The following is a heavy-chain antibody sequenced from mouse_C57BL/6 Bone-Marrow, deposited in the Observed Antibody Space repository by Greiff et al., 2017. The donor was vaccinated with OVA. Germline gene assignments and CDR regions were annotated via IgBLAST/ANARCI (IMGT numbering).Heavy chain of an antibody. D-gene: IGHD4-1*01. V-gene: IGHV5-6*01. Sequence: EVHLVESGGDLVKPGGSLKLSCAASGFTFSSYGMSWVRQTPDKRLEWVATISSGGSYTYYPDSVKGRFTISRDNAKNTLYLQMSSLKSEDTAMYYCARKLGAWFAYWGQGTLVTVSA. CDR3: ARKLGAWFAY. J-gene: IGHJ3*01. CDR2: ISSGGSYT. CDR1: GFTFSSYG.